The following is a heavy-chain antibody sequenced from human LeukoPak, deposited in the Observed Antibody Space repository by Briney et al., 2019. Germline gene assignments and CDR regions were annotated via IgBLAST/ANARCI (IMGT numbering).Heavy chain of an antibody. Sequence: GGSLRLSCAASGFTFNSYAMSWVRQAPGKGLEWVSAISGSGGSTYYADSVKGRFTISRDNSKNTLYLQMNSLRVEDTAIYYCAREIPVAGKRSWFDPWGQGTLVTVSS. CDR1: GFTFNSYA. CDR3: AREIPVAGKRSWFDP. CDR2: ISGSGGST. D-gene: IGHD6-19*01. J-gene: IGHJ5*02. V-gene: IGHV3-23*01.